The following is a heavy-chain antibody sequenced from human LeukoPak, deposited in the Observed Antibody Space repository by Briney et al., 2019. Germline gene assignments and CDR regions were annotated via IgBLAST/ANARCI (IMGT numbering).Heavy chain of an antibody. D-gene: IGHD6-13*01. CDR1: GFTFSTYW. CDR2: IKQDGSEK. V-gene: IGHV3-7*01. J-gene: IGHJ4*02. Sequence: GGSLRLSCAASGFTFSTYWMSWVRQAPGKGLEWVANIKQDGSEKYYLDSVKGRFTISRDNAKSSLYLQMNSLRAEDTAVYFCTREAAAGIDYWGQGTLVTVSS. CDR3: TREAAAGIDY.